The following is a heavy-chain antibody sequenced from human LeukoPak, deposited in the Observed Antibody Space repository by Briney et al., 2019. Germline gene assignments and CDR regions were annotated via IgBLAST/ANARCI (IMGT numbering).Heavy chain of an antibody. CDR2: IIPIFGTA. J-gene: IGHJ5*02. Sequence: SVKVSCKASGGTFSSYAISWVRQAPGQGLEWMGGIIPIFGTANYAQKFQGRVTITADESTSTAYMELSSLRSEDTAVYYCARDARLGNWFNPWGQGTLVTVSS. D-gene: IGHD3-16*01. CDR1: GGTFSSYA. V-gene: IGHV1-69*13. CDR3: ARDARLGNWFNP.